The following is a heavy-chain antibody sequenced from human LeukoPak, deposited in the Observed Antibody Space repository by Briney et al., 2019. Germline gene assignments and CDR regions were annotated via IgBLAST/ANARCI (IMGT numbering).Heavy chain of an antibody. CDR2: IYTSGST. D-gene: IGHD3-16*01. V-gene: IGHV4-61*02. J-gene: IGHJ3*02. CDR3: ARDQGGAHLGGSHAFDI. Sequence: SETLSLTCTVSGGSISSGSYYWSWIRQPAGKGLEWIGRIYTSGSTNYNPSLKSRVTISVDTSKNQFSLKLSSVTAADTAVYYCARDQGGAHLGGSHAFDIWGQGTMVTVSS. CDR1: GGSISSGSYY.